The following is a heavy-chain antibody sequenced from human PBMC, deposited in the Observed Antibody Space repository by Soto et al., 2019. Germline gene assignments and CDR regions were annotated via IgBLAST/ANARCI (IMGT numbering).Heavy chain of an antibody. J-gene: IGHJ5*02. Sequence: SETLSLTCTVSGGSISSSSFHWGWIRQPPGKGLEWIGSIYYSGSTNYSPSLKSRVTISVDTTKNQFSLSLSSVTAADTAVYSCAGNGYDTSNHHFDPWRQGNLVTVAS. CDR3: AGNGYDTSNHHFDP. V-gene: IGHV4-39*01. CDR1: GGSISSSSFH. CDR2: IYYSGST. D-gene: IGHD3-22*01.